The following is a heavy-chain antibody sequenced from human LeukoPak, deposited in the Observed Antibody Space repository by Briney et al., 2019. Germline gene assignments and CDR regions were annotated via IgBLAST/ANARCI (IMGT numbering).Heavy chain of an antibody. CDR2: IYHSGST. V-gene: IGHV4-34*01. D-gene: IGHD3-22*01. J-gene: IGHJ4*02. Sequence: SETLSLTCAVYGGSFSGYYWSWIRQPPGKGLEWIGNIYHSGSTNYNSSLKSRVTISVDTSKNQFSLKLNSVTAADTAVYYCARGDYYDSSGYYYYWGQGTLVTVSS. CDR1: GGSFSGYY. CDR3: ARGDYYDSSGYYYY.